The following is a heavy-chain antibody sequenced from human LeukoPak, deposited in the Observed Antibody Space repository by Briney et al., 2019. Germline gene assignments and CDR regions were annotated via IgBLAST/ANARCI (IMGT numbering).Heavy chain of an antibody. V-gene: IGHV4-38-2*02. J-gene: IGHJ6*03. Sequence: PSETLSLTCTVSGYSISSGYYWGWIRQPPGKGLEWIGSIYHSGSTYYNPSLKSRVTISVDTSKNQFSLKLSSVTAADTAVYYCARQLLWFGVPDYMDVWGKGTTVTVSS. D-gene: IGHD3-10*01. CDR1: GYSISSGYY. CDR2: IYHSGST. CDR3: ARQLLWFGVPDYMDV.